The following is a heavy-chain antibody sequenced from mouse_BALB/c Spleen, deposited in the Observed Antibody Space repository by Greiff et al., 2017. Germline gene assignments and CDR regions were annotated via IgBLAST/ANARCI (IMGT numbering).Heavy chain of an antibody. CDR3: ASNWDKEAWFAY. J-gene: IGHJ3*01. D-gene: IGHD4-1*01. V-gene: IGHV14-3*02. Sequence: EVQLQQSGAELVKPGASVKLSCTASGFNIKDTYMHWVKQRPEQGLEWIGRIDPANGNTKYDPKFQGKATITADTSSNTAYLQLSSLTSEDTAVYYCASNWDKEAWFAYWGQGTLVTVSA. CDR1: GFNIKDTY. CDR2: IDPANGNT.